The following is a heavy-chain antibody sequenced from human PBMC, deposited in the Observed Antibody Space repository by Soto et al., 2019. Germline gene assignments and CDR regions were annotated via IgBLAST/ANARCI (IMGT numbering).Heavy chain of an antibody. J-gene: IGHJ6*01. CDR2: INHRGRS. D-gene: IGHD2-2*01. CDR3: ARGPQVVAGALFRRAGDYSLDV. CDR1: GESFSGYY. Sequence: LSLTCAVYGESFSGYYWSWIRQPPGKGLEWIGEINHRGRSNYNPSLKSRVTISVDASKNQFSLKLRSVTAADTAVYYCARGPQVVAGALFRRAGDYSLDVWRQGTTVTVSS. V-gene: IGHV4-34*01.